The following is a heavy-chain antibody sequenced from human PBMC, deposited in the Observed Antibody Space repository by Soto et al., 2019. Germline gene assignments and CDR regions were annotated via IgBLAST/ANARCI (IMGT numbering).Heavy chain of an antibody. Sequence: QVQLQESGPGLVKPSETLSLSCTVSGGSISSYYWSWFRQSPGKRMEWIGYVHHSWGSSYNPSLQSRVALSLDTSTSQFSLKVPSVTATDTAVYYCARQGFGPLHGLVDVWGQGTTVTVSS. J-gene: IGHJ6*02. CDR1: GGSISSYY. CDR3: ARQGFGPLHGLVDV. CDR2: VHHSWGS. V-gene: IGHV4-59*08. D-gene: IGHD3-10*01.